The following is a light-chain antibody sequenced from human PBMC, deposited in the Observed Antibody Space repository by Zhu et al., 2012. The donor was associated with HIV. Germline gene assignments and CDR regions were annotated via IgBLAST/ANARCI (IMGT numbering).Light chain of an antibody. J-gene: IGKJ1*01. CDR1: QSVTNDY. V-gene: IGKV3-20*01. CDR3: HQYLSSPET. Sequence: EIVLTQSPGTLSLSPGDRATLSCRASQSVTNDYLAWYQQKPGQAPRLLIYGASSRATGIPDRFSGSGSGTDFILTISRVEPEDFAVYYCHQYLSSPETFGQRDQ. CDR2: GAS.